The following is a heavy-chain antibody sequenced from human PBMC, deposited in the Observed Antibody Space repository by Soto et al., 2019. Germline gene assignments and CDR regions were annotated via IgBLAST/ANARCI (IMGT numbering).Heavy chain of an antibody. CDR2: ISSSSSYI. V-gene: IGHV3-21*01. CDR3: AREVSGWYWFDY. CDR1: GFTFINYA. J-gene: IGHJ4*02. Sequence: EVQLLESGGGLVQPGGSLRLSCAASGFTFINYAMTWVRQAPGKGLEWVSTISSSSSYIYYADSVKGRFTISRDNAKNSLYLQMNSLRAEDTAVYYCAREVSGWYWFDYWGQGTLVTVSS. D-gene: IGHD6-19*01.